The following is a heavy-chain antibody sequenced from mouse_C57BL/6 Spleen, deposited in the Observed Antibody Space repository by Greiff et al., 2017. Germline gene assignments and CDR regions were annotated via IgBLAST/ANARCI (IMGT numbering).Heavy chain of an antibody. J-gene: IGHJ3*01. V-gene: IGHV1-54*01. Sequence: QVQLKESGAELVRPGTSVKVSCKASGYAFTNYLIEWVKQRPGQGLEWIGVINPGSGGTNYNEKFKGKATLTADKSSSTAYMQLSSLTSEDSAVYFCARSDSSGYPWVAYWGQGTLVTVSA. CDR1: GYAFTNYL. D-gene: IGHD3-2*02. CDR3: ARSDSSGYPWVAY. CDR2: INPGSGGT.